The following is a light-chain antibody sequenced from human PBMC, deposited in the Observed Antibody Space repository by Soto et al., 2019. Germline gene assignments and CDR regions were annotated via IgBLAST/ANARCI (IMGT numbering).Light chain of an antibody. CDR2: GYI. V-gene: IGLV1-40*01. Sequence: QTVVTQPPSVSGAPGQTVTISCTGSSSNIGAGYDVHWYQHLPGTAPKFLISGYISRPSGVPDRFSVSKSGTSASLAISGLQAEDEADYYCQSYDISLSGYVFGTGTKLTVL. CDR1: SSNIGAGYD. CDR3: QSYDISLSGYV. J-gene: IGLJ1*01.